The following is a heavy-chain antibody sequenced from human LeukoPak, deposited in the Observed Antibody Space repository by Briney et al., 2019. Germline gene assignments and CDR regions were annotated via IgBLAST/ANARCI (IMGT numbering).Heavy chain of an antibody. CDR3: ARRVGWEYFDY. D-gene: IGHD6-19*01. CDR1: GGSISSNSYY. Sequence: PSETLSLTCTVSGGSISSNSYYWGWIRQPPGKGLEWIGIIHYSGSTNYNPSLKSRVTISVDTSKNQFSLKLSSVTAADTAVYYCARRVGWEYFDYWGQGTLVTVSS. V-gene: IGHV4-39*07. CDR2: IHYSGST. J-gene: IGHJ4*02.